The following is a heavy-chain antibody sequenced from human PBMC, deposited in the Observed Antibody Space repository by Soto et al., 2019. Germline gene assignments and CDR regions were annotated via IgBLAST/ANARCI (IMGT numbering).Heavy chain of an antibody. CDR3: ARGNWKGDY. CDR1: GGSVSSDSYY. Sequence: QVQLQESGPGLVKPSETLSLTCTVSGGSVSSDSYYWRWIRQSPGKGLEWIGYIYHSGSTNYNPPLKSRVTMSVDTSKNQFSLKLSSVTAAYTAVYYCARGNWKGDYWGQGTLVTVSS. V-gene: IGHV4-61*01. D-gene: IGHD1-20*01. J-gene: IGHJ4*02. CDR2: IYHSGST.